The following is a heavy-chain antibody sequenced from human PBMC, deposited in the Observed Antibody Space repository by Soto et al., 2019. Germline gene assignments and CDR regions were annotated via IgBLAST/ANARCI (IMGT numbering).Heavy chain of an antibody. CDR2: ISYEQIKHK. CDR1: GFCLRNYA. V-gene: IGHV3-30*18. J-gene: IGHJ6*02. CDR3: AKGYCSGPSCYRGYCMDV. Sequence: PGRSMRLSWVAAGFCLRNYAIHWDRQAPGKGLEWGAVISYEQIKHKNYSGSGKCRFTIFRDNSENTLYLRMESLRGDDKAVYYCAKGYCSGPSCYRGYCMDVWGQGTTVTVSS. D-gene: IGHD2-2*02.